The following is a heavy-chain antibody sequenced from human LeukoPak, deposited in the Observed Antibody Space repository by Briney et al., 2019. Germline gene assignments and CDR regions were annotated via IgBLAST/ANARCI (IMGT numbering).Heavy chain of an antibody. CDR2: IYSGGTT. V-gene: IGHV3-53*01. CDR1: GFTVSGNY. D-gene: IGHD4-23*01. Sequence: GSLRLSCAVSGFTVSGNYMSWVRQAPGKGLEWVSLIYSGGTTYYADSVEGRFTISRDNSKNTLYLQMNSLRAEDTAVYYCARRAGGYSHPYDYWGQGILVTVSS. J-gene: IGHJ4*02. CDR3: ARRAGGYSHPYDY.